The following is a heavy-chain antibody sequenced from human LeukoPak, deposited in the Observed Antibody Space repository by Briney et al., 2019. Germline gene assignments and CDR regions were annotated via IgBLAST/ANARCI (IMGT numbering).Heavy chain of an antibody. CDR1: GGSISSGSYY. J-gene: IGHJ3*02. CDR3: ASRRWAWDAFDI. Sequence: PSETLSLTCTVSGGSISSGSYYWSWIRQPAGKGLEWIGRIYTSGSTNYNPSLKSRVTISVDTSKNQFSLKLSSVTAADTAVYYCASRRWAWDAFDIWGQGTMVTVSS. CDR2: IYTSGST. D-gene: IGHD6-13*01. V-gene: IGHV4-61*02.